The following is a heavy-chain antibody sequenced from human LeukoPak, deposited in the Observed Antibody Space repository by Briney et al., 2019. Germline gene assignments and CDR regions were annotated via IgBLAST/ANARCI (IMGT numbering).Heavy chain of an antibody. CDR3: ARVRVGMDV. CDR2: IYYSGST. CDR1: GSSISSYY. Sequence: SETLSLTCTVSGSSISSYYWSWIRQPPGKGLEWIGYIYYSGSTNYNPSLKSRVTISVDTSKNQFSLKLSSVTAADTAVYYCARVRVGMDVWGQGTTVTVSS. V-gene: IGHV4-59*01. J-gene: IGHJ6*02.